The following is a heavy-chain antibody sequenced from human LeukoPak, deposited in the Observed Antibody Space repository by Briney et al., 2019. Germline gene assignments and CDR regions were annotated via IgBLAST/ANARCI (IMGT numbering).Heavy chain of an antibody. D-gene: IGHD3-10*01. V-gene: IGHV4-59*08. CDR2: VYYTGNT. Sequence: SETLSLTCSVSDGSMSSFYWNWIRQSPEKGLEWIGYVYYTGNTNYNPSLKSRVTISVDTSKNQFSLKLSSVTAADTAVYYCARHRRFGELLLDYWGQGTLVTVSS. CDR3: ARHRRFGELLLDY. J-gene: IGHJ4*02. CDR1: DGSMSSFY.